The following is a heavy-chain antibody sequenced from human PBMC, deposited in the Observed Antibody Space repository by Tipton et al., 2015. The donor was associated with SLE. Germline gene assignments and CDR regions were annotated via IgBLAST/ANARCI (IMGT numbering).Heavy chain of an antibody. CDR3: AKTSSRYPYFDY. CDR1: GGSISSGGYY. V-gene: IGHV4-39*01. Sequence: TLSLTCTVSGGSISSGGYYCSWIRQPPGKGLEWIGSIYYSGSTYYNPSLKSRVTISVDTSKNQFSLNLSSVTAADTAMYYCAKTSSRYPYFDYWGQGTLVTVSS. J-gene: IGHJ4*02. CDR2: IYYSGST. D-gene: IGHD6-13*01.